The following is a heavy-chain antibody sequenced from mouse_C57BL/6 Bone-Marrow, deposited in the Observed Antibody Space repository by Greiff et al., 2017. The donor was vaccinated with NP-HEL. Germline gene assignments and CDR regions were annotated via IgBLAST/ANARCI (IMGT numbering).Heavy chain of an antibody. CDR1: GFTFSSYG. J-gene: IGHJ2*01. CDR2: ISSGGSYT. CDR3: ARHDYAPFDY. Sequence: DVKLVESGGDLVKPGGSLKLSCAASGFTFSSYGMSWVRQTPDKRLEWVATISSGGSYTYYPDSVKGRFTISRDNAKNTLYLQMSSLKSEDTAMYYCARHDYAPFDYWGQGTTLTVSS. V-gene: IGHV5-6*02. D-gene: IGHD2-4*01.